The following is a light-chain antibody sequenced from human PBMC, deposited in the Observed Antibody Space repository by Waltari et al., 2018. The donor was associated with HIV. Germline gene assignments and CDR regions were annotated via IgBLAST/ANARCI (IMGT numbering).Light chain of an antibody. CDR2: EVP. CDR1: SSHIGCYNY. J-gene: IGLJ3*02. Sequence: QSALTQPPSASGSPGPSVAISCTGPSSHIGCYNYVSWYQQHPGKAPKLMIFEVPKRPSGVPDRFSGSKSGNTASLTVSGLQAEDEADYYCASYGGTNDLVFGGGTKLTVL. V-gene: IGLV2-8*01. CDR3: ASYGGTNDLV.